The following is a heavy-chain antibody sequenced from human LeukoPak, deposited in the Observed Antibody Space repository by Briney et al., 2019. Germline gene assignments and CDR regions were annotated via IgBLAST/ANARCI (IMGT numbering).Heavy chain of an antibody. CDR3: AKDRSTTWAFDY. J-gene: IGHJ4*02. Sequence: GRSLRLSCAASGFTFSSSAMHWVRQAPGKGLAWVSFISYDGGRKYYADSVKGRFTISRDNSKDTLYLQMNSLTADDTAVYYCAKDRSTTWAFDYWGPGTLVTVSS. V-gene: IGHV3-30*18. D-gene: IGHD1-14*01. CDR2: ISYDGGRK. CDR1: GFTFSSSA.